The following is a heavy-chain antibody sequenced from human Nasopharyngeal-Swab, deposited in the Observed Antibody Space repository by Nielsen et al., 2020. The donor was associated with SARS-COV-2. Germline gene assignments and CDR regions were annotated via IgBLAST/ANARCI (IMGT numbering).Heavy chain of an antibody. V-gene: IGHV3-53*01. D-gene: IGHD3-3*01. CDR2: INSDGKT. J-gene: IGHJ6*02. CDR1: GFVVGTSY. CDR3: ARDPRVLWSGYVHYYGMDV. Sequence: GGSLRLSCAASGFVVGTSYMSWVRQAPARGLAWVSMINSDGKTHYGDSVKGRFTITRDIPKNTLYLQMNSLRAEDTGVYYCARDPRVLWSGYVHYYGMDVWGQGTTVIVSS.